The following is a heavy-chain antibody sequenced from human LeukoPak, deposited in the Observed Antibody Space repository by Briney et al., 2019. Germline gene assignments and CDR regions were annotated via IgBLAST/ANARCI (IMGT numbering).Heavy chain of an antibody. CDR2: IYSGGST. CDR3: ASGSGSYRTPYYYMDV. D-gene: IGHD3-10*01. Sequence: GGSLRLSCAASGFTVSSNYMSWVRQAPGKGMEWVSVIYSGGSTYYEDSVKGRFTISRDNYKNTLYLQMNNLRAEDTAVYYCASGSGSYRTPYYYMDVWGKGTTVTVSS. J-gene: IGHJ6*03. CDR1: GFTVSSNY. V-gene: IGHV3-53*01.